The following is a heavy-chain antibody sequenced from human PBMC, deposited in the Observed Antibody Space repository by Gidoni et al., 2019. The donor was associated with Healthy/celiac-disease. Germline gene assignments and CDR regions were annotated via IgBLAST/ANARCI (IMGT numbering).Heavy chain of an antibody. V-gene: IGHV4-59*01. Sequence: QVQLQESGPGLVKPSETLSLTCTVSGGSISSYYWSWIRQPPGKGLEWIGYIYYSGSTNYNPSLKSRVTISVDTSKNQFSLKLSSVTAADTAVYYCARDRSVQLERWNYYYGMDVWGQGTTVTVSS. CDR3: ARDRSVQLERWNYYYGMDV. J-gene: IGHJ6*02. CDR1: GGSISSYY. CDR2: IYYSGST. D-gene: IGHD1-1*01.